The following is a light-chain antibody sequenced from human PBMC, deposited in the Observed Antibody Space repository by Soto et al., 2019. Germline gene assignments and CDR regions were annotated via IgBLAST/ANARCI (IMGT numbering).Light chain of an antibody. J-gene: IGLJ1*01. CDR1: SSNIGAGYD. V-gene: IGLV1-40*01. CDR2: GSS. CDR3: QSYDSCLSGSV. Sequence: QSVLTQPPSVSGAPGQRVTISCTGSSSNIGAGYDVHWYQQLPGTAPKLLIYGSSNRPSGVPDRFSGSKSGTSASLAITGLQAEDEADYYCQSYDSCLSGSVFGTGTKVTVL.